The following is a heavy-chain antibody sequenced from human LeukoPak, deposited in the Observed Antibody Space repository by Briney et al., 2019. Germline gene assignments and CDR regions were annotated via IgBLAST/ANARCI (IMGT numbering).Heavy chain of an antibody. D-gene: IGHD4-11*01. CDR1: GGSISSSSYY. CDR3: AREDQMTTPNAFDI. CDR2: IYYSGST. J-gene: IGHJ3*02. V-gene: IGHV4-39*02. Sequence: SETLSLTCTVSGGSISSSSYYWGWIRQPPGKGLEWIGSIYYSGSTYYNPSLKSRVTISVDTSKNQFSLKLSSVTAADTAVYYCAREDQMTTPNAFDIWGQGTMVTVSS.